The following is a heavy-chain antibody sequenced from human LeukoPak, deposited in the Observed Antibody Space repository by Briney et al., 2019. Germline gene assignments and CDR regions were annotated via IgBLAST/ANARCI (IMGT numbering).Heavy chain of an antibody. CDR2: SKNKDNNYDT. CDR1: GFIFSDHN. J-gene: IGHJ4*02. Sequence: PGGSLRLSCAASGFIFSDHNMDWVRQAPGKGLEWVGRSKNKDNNYDTEYAASVRGRFTMSRDDSKNSVYMQMNSLKSEDTAIYYCVVWIRYVGYWGQGRLVTVSS. D-gene: IGHD5-18*01. CDR3: VVWIRYVGY. V-gene: IGHV3-72*01.